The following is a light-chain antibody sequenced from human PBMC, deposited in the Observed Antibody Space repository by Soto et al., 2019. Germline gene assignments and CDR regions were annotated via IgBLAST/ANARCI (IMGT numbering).Light chain of an antibody. CDR1: QRVSSNY. CDR3: QKYGSSPRT. CDR2: GAF. Sequence: EVVLPQSPGTLSLSLGESPTLSWRASQRVSSNYLAWYQQKPGQAPRLVIYGAFKRATGIPDRFSGSGSGTDFTLTISRMEPEDFAAYCCQKYGSSPRTFGQGTKVDIK. V-gene: IGKV3-20*01. J-gene: IGKJ1*01.